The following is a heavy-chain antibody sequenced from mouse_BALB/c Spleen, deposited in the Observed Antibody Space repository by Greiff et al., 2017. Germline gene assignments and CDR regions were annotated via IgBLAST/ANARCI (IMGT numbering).Heavy chain of an antibody. D-gene: IGHD1-1*01. CDR3: ARDLFTTGPWFAY. Sequence: EVQLQQSGPELVKPGASVKMSCKASGYTFTSYVMHWVKQKPGQGLEWIGYINPYNDGTKYNEKFKGKATLTSDKSSSTAYMELSSLTSEDSAVYYCARDLFTTGPWFAYWGQGTLVTVSA. V-gene: IGHV1-14*01. CDR1: GYTFTSYV. J-gene: IGHJ3*01. CDR2: INPYNDGT.